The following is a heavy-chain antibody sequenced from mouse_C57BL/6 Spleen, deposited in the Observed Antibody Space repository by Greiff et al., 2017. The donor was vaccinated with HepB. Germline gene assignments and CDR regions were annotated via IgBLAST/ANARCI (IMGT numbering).Heavy chain of an antibody. Sequence: EVKVVESGGGLVKPGGSLKLSCAASGFTFSSYAMSWVRQTPEKRLEWVATISDGGSYTYYPDNVKGRFTISRDNAKNNLYLQMSHLKSEDTAMYYCARGGSVPYYFDYWGQGTTLTVSS. D-gene: IGHD6-1*01. J-gene: IGHJ2*01. V-gene: IGHV5-4*03. CDR3: ARGGSVPYYFDY. CDR2: ISDGGSYT. CDR1: GFTFSSYA.